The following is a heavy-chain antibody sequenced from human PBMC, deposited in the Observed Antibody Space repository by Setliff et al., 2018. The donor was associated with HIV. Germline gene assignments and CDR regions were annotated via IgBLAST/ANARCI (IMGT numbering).Heavy chain of an antibody. D-gene: IGHD6-13*01. CDR1: GGSISSNW. CDR3: ARHRDPPGSSWIYYYSYMDV. Sequence: SETLSLTCAVSGGSISSNWWSWVRQSPGKGLEWIGEIYHSGSANSNASLRSRVMISVDTSKNQFSLKLSSVTAADRAVYYCARHRDPPGSSWIYYYSYMDVWGKGTTVTVSS. V-gene: IGHV4-4*02. J-gene: IGHJ6*03. CDR2: IYHSGSA.